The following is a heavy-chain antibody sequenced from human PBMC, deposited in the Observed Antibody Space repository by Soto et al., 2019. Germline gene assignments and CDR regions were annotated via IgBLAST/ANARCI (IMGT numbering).Heavy chain of an antibody. V-gene: IGHV4-39*01. D-gene: IGHD2-15*01. J-gene: IGHJ4*02. Sequence: SETLSLTCTVSGGSISSSSYYWGWIRQPPGKGLEWIGSIYYSGSTYYNPSLKSRVTISVDTSKNQFSLKLSSVTAADTAVYYCARLSMGASGGLDYWGQGTLVTVSS. CDR2: IYYSGST. CDR1: GGSISSSSYY. CDR3: ARLSMGASGGLDY.